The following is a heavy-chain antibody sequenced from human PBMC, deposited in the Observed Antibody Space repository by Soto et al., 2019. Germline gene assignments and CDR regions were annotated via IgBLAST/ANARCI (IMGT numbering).Heavy chain of an antibody. V-gene: IGHV4-34*01. D-gene: IGHD2-2*01. J-gene: IGHJ5*02. CDR2: INHSGST. Sequence: SETLSLTCAVYGGSFSGYYWSWIRQPPGKGLEWIGEINHSGSTNYNPSLKSRVTISVDTSKNQFSLKLSSVTAADTAVYYCASWYCSGTSCLRNWFDPWGQGTLVTVSS. CDR3: ASWYCSGTSCLRNWFDP. CDR1: GGSFSGYY.